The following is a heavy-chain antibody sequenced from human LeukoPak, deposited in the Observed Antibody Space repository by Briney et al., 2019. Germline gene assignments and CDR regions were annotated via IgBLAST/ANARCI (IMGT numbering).Heavy chain of an antibody. CDR2: IYYSGST. J-gene: IGHJ3*02. CDR3: ARAMVRGVPQCFDI. V-gene: IGHV4-59*01. D-gene: IGHD3-10*01. Sequence: PSETLSLTCTVSGGSTSSYYWSWIRQPPGKGLEWIGYIYYSGSTNYNPSLKSRVTISVDTSKNQFSLKLSSVTAADTAVYYCARAMVRGVPQCFDIWGQGTMVTVSS. CDR1: GGSTSSYY.